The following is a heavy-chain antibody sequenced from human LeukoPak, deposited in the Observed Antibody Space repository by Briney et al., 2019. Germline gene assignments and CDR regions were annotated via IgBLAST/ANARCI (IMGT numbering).Heavy chain of an antibody. CDR3: ARPRGYFDH. V-gene: IGHV3-48*02. CDR2: ISSISTTI. CDR1: GFTFSTYS. D-gene: IGHD3-16*01. J-gene: IGHJ4*02. Sequence: GGSLGLSCAASGFTFSTYSMNWVRQAPGRGLEWVSYISSISTTIYYADSVKGRFTVSRDNAKNSLYLQMNSLRDEDTAVYYCARPRGYFDHWGQGTLVTVSS.